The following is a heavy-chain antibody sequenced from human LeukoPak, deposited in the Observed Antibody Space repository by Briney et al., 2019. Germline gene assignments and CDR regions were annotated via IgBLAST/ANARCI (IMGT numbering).Heavy chain of an antibody. V-gene: IGHV3-7*04. CDR3: ARGRYGMDV. CDR2: INQDESEK. CDR1: GFTFGNYW. Sequence: GGSLRLSCAASGFTFGNYWMTWVRQAPGKGLEWVAIINQDESEKLYVDSVKGRFSISRDNAERSLFLQMNSLRNEDTAVYYCARGRYGMDVWGRGTTVTVSS. J-gene: IGHJ6*02.